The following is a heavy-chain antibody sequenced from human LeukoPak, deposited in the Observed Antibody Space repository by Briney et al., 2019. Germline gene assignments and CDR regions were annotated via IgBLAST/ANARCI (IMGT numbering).Heavy chain of an antibody. CDR1: GYTFTSYD. Sequence: ASVKVSCKASGYTFTSYDINWVRQATGQGLEWMGWMNPNSGNTGYAQKFQGRVTITRNIPITTAYMELSSLRSDDTAVYYCARGEGWSDYYRSLAYWGQGTLVTVSS. J-gene: IGHJ4*02. V-gene: IGHV1-8*03. D-gene: IGHD3-3*01. CDR3: ARGEGWSDYYRSLAY. CDR2: MNPNSGNT.